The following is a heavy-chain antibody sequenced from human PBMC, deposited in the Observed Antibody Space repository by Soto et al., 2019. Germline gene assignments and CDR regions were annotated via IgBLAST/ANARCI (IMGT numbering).Heavy chain of an antibody. CDR1: GGSISGYY. Sequence: PSETLSLTCTVSGGSISGYYWSWIRQPAGKGLEWIGRIYTSGSTNYNPSLKSRVTMSVDTSKNQFSLKLSSVTAADTAVYYCAREEATSYYYYYYGMDVWGQGTTVTAP. CDR3: AREEATSYYYYYYGMDV. V-gene: IGHV4-4*07. J-gene: IGHJ6*02. CDR2: IYTSGST. D-gene: IGHD5-12*01.